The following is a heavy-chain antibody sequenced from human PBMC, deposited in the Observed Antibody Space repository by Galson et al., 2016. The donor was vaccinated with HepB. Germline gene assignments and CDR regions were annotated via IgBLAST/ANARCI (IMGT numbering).Heavy chain of an antibody. CDR2: IVVGSSKT. Sequence: SVKVSCKASGFTFSSSAVQWVRQARGQRLEWIGWIVVGSSKTNYAQNFQGRVTITRDMSTTTAYMELSSLRSEDTAVYYCAAGAGWSRWGQGTMVTVSS. CDR1: GFTFSSSA. CDR3: AAGAGWSR. D-gene: IGHD2-15*01. J-gene: IGHJ3*01. V-gene: IGHV1-58*01.